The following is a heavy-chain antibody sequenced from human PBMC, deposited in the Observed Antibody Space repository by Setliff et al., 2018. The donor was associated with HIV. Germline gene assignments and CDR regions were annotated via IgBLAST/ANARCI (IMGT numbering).Heavy chain of an antibody. V-gene: IGHV4-39*01. D-gene: IGHD3-10*01. Sequence: LSLTCTVSGGSISSSSYYWGWIRQPPGKGLEWIGSIYYSGSTYYNPSLKGRVTISVDTSKKQFSLKLSSVTAADTAVYYCARHRTGILWFGGKNGMDVWGRGTTVTVSS. CDR3: ARHRTGILWFGGKNGMDV. J-gene: IGHJ6*04. CDR1: GGSISSSSYY. CDR2: IYYSGST.